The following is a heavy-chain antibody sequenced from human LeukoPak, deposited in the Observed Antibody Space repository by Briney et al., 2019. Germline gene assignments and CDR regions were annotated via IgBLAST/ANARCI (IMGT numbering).Heavy chain of an antibody. Sequence: GGSLRLSCAASGFTFSSYAMSWVRQAPGKGLDWVSAISGSGGSTYYAGSVKGRFTISRDNAKNSLYLQMNSLRAEDTAVYYCARGGEYPMVRGAFDYWGQGTLVTVSS. CDR3: ARGGEYPMVRGAFDY. D-gene: IGHD3-10*01. J-gene: IGHJ4*02. CDR1: GFTFSSYA. V-gene: IGHV3-23*01. CDR2: ISGSGGST.